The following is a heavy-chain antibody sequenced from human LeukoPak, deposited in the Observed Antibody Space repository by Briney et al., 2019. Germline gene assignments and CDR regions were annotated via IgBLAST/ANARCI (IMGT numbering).Heavy chain of an antibody. D-gene: IGHD2-15*01. CDR2: MKLNGSEE. V-gene: IGHV3-7*01. J-gene: IGHJ5*02. CDR1: GFTFRSYS. CDR3: ARWARYCSSGSCYSWFDP. Sequence: GGSLRLSCAASGFTFRSYSMSWVCQAPGKGLEWVCNMKLNGSEEYYVDSVKGRFTISSDNAKNSLYLQMNSLRVDDTAVYYCARWARYCSSGSCYSWFDPWGQGTLVTVSS.